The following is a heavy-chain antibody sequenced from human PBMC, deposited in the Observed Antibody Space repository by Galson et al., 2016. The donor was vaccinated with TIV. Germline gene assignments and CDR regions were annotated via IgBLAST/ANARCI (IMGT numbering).Heavy chain of an antibody. D-gene: IGHD5-12*01. Sequence: ETLSLTCTVSGGSMRDSYWSWIRQTPGKGQEWIGYVYYTGGTKYNPSLKGRVTISVDTSKNQFSLWLSSVTAADTAMYYCARDIGGYDFDYWGQGTLVAVSS. V-gene: IGHV4-59*01. CDR1: GGSMRDSY. CDR3: ARDIGGYDFDY. CDR2: VYYTGGT. J-gene: IGHJ4*02.